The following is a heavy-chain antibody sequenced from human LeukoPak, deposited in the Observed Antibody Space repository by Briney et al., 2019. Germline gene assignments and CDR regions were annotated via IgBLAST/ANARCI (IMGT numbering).Heavy chain of an antibody. CDR2: ISWNSGSI. V-gene: IGHV3-9*01. CDR3: AKSVQWLDAFDI. D-gene: IGHD6-19*01. CDR1: GFTFDDYA. Sequence: GRSLRLSCAASGFTFDDYAMHWVRQAPGQGLEWVSGISWNSGSIGYADSVKGRFTISRDNAKNSLYLQMNSLRAEDTALYYCAKSVQWLDAFDIWGQGTMVTVSS. J-gene: IGHJ3*02.